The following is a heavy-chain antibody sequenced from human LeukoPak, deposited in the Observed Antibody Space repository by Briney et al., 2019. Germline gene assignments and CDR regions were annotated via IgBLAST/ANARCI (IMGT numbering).Heavy chain of an antibody. Sequence: GGSLRLSCAASGFTFSSYGMHWVRQAPGKGLEWVAVISYDGSNEYYADSVKGRFTISRDNSKNTLYLQMNSLRAEDTAVYYCAKADCSSTSCHPDYWGQGTLVTVSS. V-gene: IGHV3-30*18. CDR1: GFTFSSYG. J-gene: IGHJ4*02. CDR2: ISYDGSNE. D-gene: IGHD2-2*01. CDR3: AKADCSSTSCHPDY.